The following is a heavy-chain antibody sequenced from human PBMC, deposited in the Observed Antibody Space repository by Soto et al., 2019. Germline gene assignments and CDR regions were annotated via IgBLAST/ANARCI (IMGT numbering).Heavy chain of an antibody. V-gene: IGHV4-39*01. CDR3: ARHLAQLVQFDY. J-gene: IGHJ4*02. CDR2: IYYSGST. CDR1: GGSISSSTYC. D-gene: IGHD6-6*01. Sequence: SETLSVACILYGGSISSSTYCWGWIRQPPGKGLEWRGSIYYSGSTYYTPALKSRVTISVDTSKNQLSLKLSSVTAADTAVYYCARHLAQLVQFDYWGQGTMVTVSS.